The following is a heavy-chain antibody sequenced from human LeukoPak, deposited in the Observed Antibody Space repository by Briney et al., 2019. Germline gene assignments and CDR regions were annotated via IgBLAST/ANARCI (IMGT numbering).Heavy chain of an antibody. J-gene: IGHJ6*03. CDR3: ARHLSSGVPADYYYYYYMDV. V-gene: IGHV5-51*01. CDR2: IYPGDSDT. D-gene: IGHD2-2*01. Sequence: GESLKISCKGSGYSFTSYWIGWVRQMPGKGLEWMGIIYPGDSDTRYSPSFQGQVTISADKSISTAYLQWSSLKASDTAMYYCARHLSSGVPADYYYYYYMDVWGKGTTVTVSS. CDR1: GYSFTSYW.